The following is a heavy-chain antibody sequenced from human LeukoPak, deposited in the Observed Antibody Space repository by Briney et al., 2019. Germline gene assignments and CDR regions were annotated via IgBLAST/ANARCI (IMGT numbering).Heavy chain of an antibody. CDR1: GFTFSSYG. D-gene: IGHD5-12*01. CDR2: IRYDGSNK. V-gene: IGHV3-30*02. J-gene: IGHJ4*02. CDR3: AKEQAGYSGLRP. Sequence: GGSLRLSCAASGFTFSSYGMHWVRQAPGKGLEWVAFIRYDGSNKYYADSVKGRFTISRGNSKNTLYLQMNSLRAEDTAVYYCAKEQAGYSGLRPWGQGTLVTVSS.